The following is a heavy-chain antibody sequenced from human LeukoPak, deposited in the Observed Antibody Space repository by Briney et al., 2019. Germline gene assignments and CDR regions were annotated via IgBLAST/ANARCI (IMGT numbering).Heavy chain of an antibody. Sequence: PSETLSLTCTVSGGSISSGGYYWSWIRQHPRKGLEWIGYIYYSGSTYYNPSLKSRVSISVDMSKSQFSLKLSSVTAADTAVYYCARSSGPGLDYWGQGTLVTVSS. J-gene: IGHJ4*02. CDR1: GGSISSGGYY. V-gene: IGHV4-31*03. D-gene: IGHD3-10*01. CDR2: IYYSGST. CDR3: ARSSGPGLDY.